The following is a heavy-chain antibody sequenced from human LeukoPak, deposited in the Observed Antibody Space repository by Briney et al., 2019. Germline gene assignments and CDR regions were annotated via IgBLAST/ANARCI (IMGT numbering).Heavy chain of an antibody. J-gene: IGHJ5*02. CDR1: GFIFSNYG. Sequence: GGSLRLSCAASGFIFSNYGMHWVRQTPAKGLEWVAFIRNDGSMKYYADSVKGRFTISRDNSKNTLYLQMNNLRTEDMAVYYCAESDIIVVSDAKGNWFDPWGQGSLVTVSS. D-gene: IGHD2-2*01. V-gene: IGHV3-30*02. CDR2: IRNDGSMK. CDR3: AESDIIVVSDAKGNWFDP.